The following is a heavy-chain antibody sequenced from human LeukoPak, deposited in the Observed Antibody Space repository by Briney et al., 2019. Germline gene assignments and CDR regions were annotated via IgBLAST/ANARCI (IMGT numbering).Heavy chain of an antibody. Sequence: SETLSLTCTVSGGPISSSSYYWGWIRQPPGKGLEWIGSIYYSGSTYYNPSLKSRVTISVDTSKNQFSLKLSSVTAADTAVYYCARWYDYVWGSYRSDYWGQGTLVTVSS. V-gene: IGHV4-39*01. CDR3: ARWYDYVWGSYRSDY. D-gene: IGHD3-16*02. CDR1: GGPISSSSYY. CDR2: IYYSGST. J-gene: IGHJ4*02.